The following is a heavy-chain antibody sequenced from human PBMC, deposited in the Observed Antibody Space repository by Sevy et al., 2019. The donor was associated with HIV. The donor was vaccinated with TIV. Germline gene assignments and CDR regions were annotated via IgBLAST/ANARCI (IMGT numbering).Heavy chain of an antibody. CDR1: GLSFSRHG. D-gene: IGHD2-2*01. CDR3: ANSRGRYEGSSWLYYYYIMDV. Sequence: GGSLRLSCVAAGLSFSRHGMHWARQAPGKGLEWVAFISNDGSDKEYAESVKGRFTVSRDNSKDTVYLQMNSLRRDDTAVYYCANSRGRYEGSSWLYYYYIMDVWGQGTTVTVSS. J-gene: IGHJ6*02. V-gene: IGHV3-30*18. CDR2: ISNDGSDK.